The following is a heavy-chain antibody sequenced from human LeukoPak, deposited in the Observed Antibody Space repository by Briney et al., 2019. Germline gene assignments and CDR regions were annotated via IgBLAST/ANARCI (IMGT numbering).Heavy chain of an antibody. CDR3: VKGFNWYFDL. J-gene: IGHJ2*01. V-gene: IGHV3-33*06. CDR1: GFSFSDYG. Sequence: GRSLRLSCAASGFSFSDYGVRWVRQAPGKGLEWVAVIWYDGSIKYYRDSVKGRFTISRDNSRNTVYLQMNNLRAEDTAVYYCVKGFNWYFDLWGRGTLVTVSS. CDR2: IWYDGSIK.